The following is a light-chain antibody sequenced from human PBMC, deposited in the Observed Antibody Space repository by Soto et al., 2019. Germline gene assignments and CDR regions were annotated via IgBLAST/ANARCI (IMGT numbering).Light chain of an antibody. V-gene: IGKV1-6*01. J-gene: IGKJ4*01. CDR3: LQESNYPLP. CDR1: QGVRDD. CDR2: SAS. Sequence: IQMTQSPSSLSASVGDRVTITCRASQGVRDDVGWYQQKPGKAPKLLIYSASTLQSGVPSRFSGSGSGTDFTLTIRGLQPEDFATYYCLQESNYPLPFGGRTKVDIK.